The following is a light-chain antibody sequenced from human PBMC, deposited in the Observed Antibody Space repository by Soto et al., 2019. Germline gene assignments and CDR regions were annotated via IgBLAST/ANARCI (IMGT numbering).Light chain of an antibody. V-gene: IGKV3-15*01. CDR2: GAS. Sequence: EIVMTQSPATLSVSPGERATLSCRASQSVSSNLAWYQQKPGQAPRLLIYGASTRATGIPARLSGSGSGTEFTLTISSLHSEDFAVYYCQQYNNSPTFGQGTKVEIK. CDR1: QSVSSN. CDR3: QQYNNSPT. J-gene: IGKJ1*01.